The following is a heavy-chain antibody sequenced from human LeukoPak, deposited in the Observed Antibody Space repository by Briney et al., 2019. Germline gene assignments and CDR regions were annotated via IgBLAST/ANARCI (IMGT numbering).Heavy chain of an antibody. V-gene: IGHV3-23*01. CDR2: ISGSGGSA. D-gene: IGHD2-21*01. CDR1: GFTFSNYA. Sequence: GGSLRLSCAASGFTFSNYAMSWVRQAPGKGLEWLSTISGSGGSAYYADSVKGRFTISRDNSRNTVYLQMKSLRVEATAVYYCAKGLSAAGDYYFDYWGQGALVTVSS. J-gene: IGHJ4*02. CDR3: AKGLSAAGDYYFDY.